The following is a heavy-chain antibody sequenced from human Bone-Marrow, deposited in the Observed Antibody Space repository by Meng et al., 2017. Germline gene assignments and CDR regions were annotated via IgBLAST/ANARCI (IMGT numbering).Heavy chain of an antibody. Sequence: GESLKISCAASGFTFSSYGMNWVRQAPGKGLEWVSAISGSGGSTYYADSVKGRFTISRDNSKNTLYLQMNSLRAEDPAVYYCAKEPGGSGSYRQLTNWFDPRGQGTLVTVSS. CDR1: GFTFSSYG. CDR3: AKEPGGSGSYRQLTNWFDP. CDR2: ISGSGGST. V-gene: IGHV3-23*01. J-gene: IGHJ5*02. D-gene: IGHD3-10*01.